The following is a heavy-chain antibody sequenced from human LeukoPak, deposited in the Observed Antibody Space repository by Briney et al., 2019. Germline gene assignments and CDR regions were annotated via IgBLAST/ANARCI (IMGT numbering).Heavy chain of an antibody. CDR1: GFAFSTYG. D-gene: IGHD6-19*01. CDR3: VRNLAVAGTCFDS. CDR2: MSYGGDI. V-gene: IGHV3-30*03. J-gene: IGHJ4*02. Sequence: PGGSLRLSCIASGFAFSTYGMHWVRQAPGKGLEWVAIMSYGGDIQYTDSVKGRFTISRDNAKNSLYLQMNSLRAEDTAVYYCVRNLAVAGTCFDSWGQGTLVTVSS.